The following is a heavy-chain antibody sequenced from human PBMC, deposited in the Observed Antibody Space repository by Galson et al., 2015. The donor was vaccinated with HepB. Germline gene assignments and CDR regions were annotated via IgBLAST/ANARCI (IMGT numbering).Heavy chain of an antibody. CDR2: ISHNTWTR. Sequence: SLRLSSAASGFTFSSYSTNWVRQAPGKGQEWIAYISHNTWTRFYADSVKGRFTVSRDNNKNSVDLQLSSLRADDTAVYFCARERRPNHGYYWAMDAWGQGTLVTVSS. CDR3: ARERRPNHGYYWAMDA. CDR1: GFTFSSYS. J-gene: IGHJ5*02. V-gene: IGHV3-48*04. D-gene: IGHD1-26*01.